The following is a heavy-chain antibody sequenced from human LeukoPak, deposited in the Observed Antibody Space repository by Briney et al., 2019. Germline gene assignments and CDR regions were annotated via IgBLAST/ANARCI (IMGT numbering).Heavy chain of an antibody. D-gene: IGHD2-21*01. CDR3: ASRVVIAIPGAFDI. CDR2: ISSSGGTI. V-gene: IGHV3-11*01. CDR1: GFTFSDYH. Sequence: GGSLRLSCAASGFTFSDYHMSWIRQASGKGLEWVSYISSSGGTISYADSVKGRFTISRDNSKNTLYLQMNSLRAEDTAVYYCASRVVIAIPGAFDIWGQGTMVTVSS. J-gene: IGHJ3*02.